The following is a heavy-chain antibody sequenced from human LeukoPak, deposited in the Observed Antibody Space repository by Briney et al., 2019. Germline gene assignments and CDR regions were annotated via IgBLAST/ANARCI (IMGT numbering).Heavy chain of an antibody. CDR3: AKDLRRIVGATKGMDV. CDR1: GFTFSNYA. CDR2: IGGSGSKT. Sequence: GGSLRLSCAVSGFTFSNYALSWVRQAPGKGLEWVSTIGGSGSKTFYADSVKGRFIISRDNSKNTVYLQMNSLRAEDTAVYYCAKDLRRIVGATKGMDVWGKGTTVTVSS. J-gene: IGHJ6*03. D-gene: IGHD1-26*01. V-gene: IGHV3-23*01.